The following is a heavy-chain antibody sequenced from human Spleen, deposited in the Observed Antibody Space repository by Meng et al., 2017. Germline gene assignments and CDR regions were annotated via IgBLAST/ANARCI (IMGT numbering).Heavy chain of an antibody. J-gene: IGHJ4*02. Sequence: EMQVAESGGVWAKPAWSPRLSCATSGFTFSSYSMSWVRQAPGKGLEWVSAISGSHGSTHYADSVKGRFTISRDNSKNTLYLQMNSLRAEDTAVYYCALTAVGATFDYWGQGTLVTVSS. CDR2: ISGSHGST. D-gene: IGHD1-26*01. CDR3: ALTAVGATFDY. V-gene: IGHV3-23*04. CDR1: GFTFSSYS.